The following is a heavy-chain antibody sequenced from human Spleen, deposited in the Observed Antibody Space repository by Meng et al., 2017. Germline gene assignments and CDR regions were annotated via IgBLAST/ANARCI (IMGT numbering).Heavy chain of an antibody. CDR1: GYTFGSYG. V-gene: IGHV1-18*01. CDR3: VKGTPGRSYCDY. D-gene: IGHD3-10*01. Sequence: QVHLLQSGPAVKKPGASVRVSCKASGYTFGSYGICWVRQAPGQGLEWMGWFVNYVDTYPAPKFQGRVTMTTDTYTNTVFMELRSLTSDDTAVYYCVKGTPGRSYCDYWGPGTLVTVSS. CDR2: FVNYVDT. J-gene: IGHJ4*02.